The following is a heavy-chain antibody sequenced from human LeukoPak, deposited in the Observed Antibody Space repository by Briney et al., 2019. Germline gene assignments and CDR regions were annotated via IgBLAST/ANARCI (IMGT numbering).Heavy chain of an antibody. J-gene: IGHJ4*02. D-gene: IGHD3-16*01. CDR3: ARMGYFDY. V-gene: IGHV4-59*08. CDR2: VQDSGST. CDR1: GGAIRSYY. Sequence: PSETLSLTCTVSGGAIRSYYWSWIRQPPGKGLEWIGNVQDSGSTNYNPSLKSRVIISVDTSKNQFSLKLNSVTAADTAVYYCARMGYFDYWGQGTLVTVSS.